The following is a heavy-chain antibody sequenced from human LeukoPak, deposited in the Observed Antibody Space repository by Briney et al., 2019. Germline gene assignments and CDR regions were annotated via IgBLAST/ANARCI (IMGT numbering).Heavy chain of an antibody. CDR2: INHSGST. CDR3: ARARGSTSHFDY. CDR1: GGSFSGYY. D-gene: IGHD2-2*01. V-gene: IGHV4-34*01. Sequence: SETLSLTCAVYGGSFSGYYWSWIRQPPGKGLEWIGEINHSGSTNYNPSLKSRVTISVDTSKNQFSLKLSSVTAADTAVYYCARARGSTSHFDYWGQGTLDTVSS. J-gene: IGHJ4*02.